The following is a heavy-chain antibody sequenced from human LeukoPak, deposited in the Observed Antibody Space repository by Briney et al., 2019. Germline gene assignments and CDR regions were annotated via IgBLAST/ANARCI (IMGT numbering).Heavy chain of an antibody. CDR3: AREIPPAAV. V-gene: IGHV3-30-3*01. CDR1: GFTFSSYA. J-gene: IGHJ4*02. CDR2: ISYDGSNK. D-gene: IGHD2-21*01. Sequence: GLLRLSCAASGFTFSSYAMHWVRQAPGKGLEWVAVISYDGSNKYYADSVKGRFTISRDNSKNTLYLQMNSLRAEDTAVYYCAREIPPAAVWGQGTLVTVSS.